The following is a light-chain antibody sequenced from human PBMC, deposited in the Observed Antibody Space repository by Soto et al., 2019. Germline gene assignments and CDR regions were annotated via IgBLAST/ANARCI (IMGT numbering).Light chain of an antibody. J-gene: IGLJ1*01. CDR3: AAWDDSLSGYV. CDR2: NNN. V-gene: IGLV1-44*01. Sequence: QSVLTQPPSASETPGQRVSISCSGSGSNIGSNTVHWYQQLPGTAPTPLMYNNNQRPSGVPDRFSGSKSGTSASLAISGLQSEDEDDYYCAAWDDSLSGYVFGTGTKLTVL. CDR1: GSNIGSNT.